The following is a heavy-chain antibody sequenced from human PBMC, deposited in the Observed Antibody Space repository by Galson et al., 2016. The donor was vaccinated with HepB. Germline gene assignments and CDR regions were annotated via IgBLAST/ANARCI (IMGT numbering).Heavy chain of an antibody. CDR3: SIRLDF. Sequence: SLRLSCAVSGFTFSSDWRDWVRQAPGKGLEWVANINQDGSVKHYVDSVKGRFTVSRDNSKNSLYLQMNSLRAEDTAVYYCSIRLDFWGQGTLVTVSS. V-gene: IGHV3-7*01. CDR2: INQDGSVK. J-gene: IGHJ4*02. D-gene: IGHD5-24*01. CDR1: GFTFSSDW.